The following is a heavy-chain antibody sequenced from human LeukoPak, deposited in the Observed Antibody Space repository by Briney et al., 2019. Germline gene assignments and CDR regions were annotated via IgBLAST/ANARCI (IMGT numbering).Heavy chain of an antibody. CDR3: ARDRTSSAFDI. V-gene: IGHV3-7*01. D-gene: IGHD6-6*01. Sequence: GGSLRLSRAASGFTFSSYWMSWVRQAPGKGLEWVANIKQDGSEKYYVDSVKGRFTISRDNAKNSLYLQMNSLRAEDTAVYYCARDRTSSAFDIWGQGTMVTISS. J-gene: IGHJ3*02. CDR2: IKQDGSEK. CDR1: GFTFSSYW.